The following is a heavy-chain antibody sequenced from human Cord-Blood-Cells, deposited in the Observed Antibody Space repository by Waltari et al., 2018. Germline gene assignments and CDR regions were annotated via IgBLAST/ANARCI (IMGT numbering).Heavy chain of an antibody. CDR3: AREGGGEYFDY. V-gene: IGHV3-30-3*01. D-gene: IGHD3-16*01. J-gene: IGHJ4*02. CDR1: GFTFSSHA. CDR2: ISYDGSNK. Sequence: QVQLVESGGGVVQPGRSLRLSCAASGFTFSSHAMHWGRQAPGKGLEWVAVISYDGSNKYYADSVKGRFTISRDNSKNTLYLQMNSLRAEDTAVYYCAREGGGEYFDYWGQGTLVTVSS.